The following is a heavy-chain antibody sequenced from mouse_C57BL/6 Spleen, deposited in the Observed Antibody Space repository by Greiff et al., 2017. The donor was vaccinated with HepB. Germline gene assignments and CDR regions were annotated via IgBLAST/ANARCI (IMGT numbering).Heavy chain of an antibody. CDR3: ARLTTVKGYFDY. CDR2: IDPSDSYT. J-gene: IGHJ2*01. D-gene: IGHD1-1*01. V-gene: IGHV1-69*01. CDR1: GYTFTSYW. Sequence: VQLKQPGAELVMPGASVKLSCKASGYTFTSYWMHWVKQRPGQGLEWIGEIDPSDSYTNYNQKFKGKSTLTVDKSSSTAYMQLSSLTSEDSAVYYCARLTTVKGYFDYWGQGTTLTVSS.